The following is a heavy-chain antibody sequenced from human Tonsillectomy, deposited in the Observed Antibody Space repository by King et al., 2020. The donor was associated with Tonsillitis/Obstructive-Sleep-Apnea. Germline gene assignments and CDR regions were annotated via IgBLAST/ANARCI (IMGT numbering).Heavy chain of an antibody. D-gene: IGHD3-10*01. V-gene: IGHV4-31*03. CDR2: IYYSGST. CDR3: ARNPDGVRGVITHFDY. Sequence: QLQESGPGLVKPSQTLSLTCTVTGGSISSGGYYWSWIRQHPGKGLEWIGYIYYSGSTYYNPSLKSRVTISVDTSKNQFSLKLSSVTAADTAVYYCARNPDGVRGVITHFDYWGQGTLVTVSS. CDR1: GGSISSGGYY. J-gene: IGHJ4*02.